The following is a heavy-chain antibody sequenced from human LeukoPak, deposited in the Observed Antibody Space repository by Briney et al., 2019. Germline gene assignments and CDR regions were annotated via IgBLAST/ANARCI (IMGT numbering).Heavy chain of an antibody. J-gene: IGHJ3*02. CDR1: GGSISSSSYY. Sequence: KPSETLSLTCTVSGGSISSSSYYWGWIRQPPGKGLEWIGSIYYSGSTYYNPSLKSRVTISVDTSKNQFSLKLSSVTAADTAVYYCARLRRDLFDIWGQGTMVTVSS. CDR3: ARLRRDLFDI. CDR2: IYYSGST. V-gene: IGHV4-39*07.